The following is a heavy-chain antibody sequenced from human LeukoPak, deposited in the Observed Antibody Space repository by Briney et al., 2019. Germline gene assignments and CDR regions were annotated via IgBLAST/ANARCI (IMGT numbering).Heavy chain of an antibody. CDR1: GGSISSDDYY. CDR2: IYPSGNT. CDR3: ARYFDY. J-gene: IGHJ4*02. V-gene: IGHV4-61*02. Sequence: PSETLSLTCTVSGGSISSDDYYWIWIRQPAGKGLEWIGRIYPSGNTNYNPSLRSRVTISIDTSKNQFSLKLSSVTAADTAVYYCARYFDYWGQGILVTVSS.